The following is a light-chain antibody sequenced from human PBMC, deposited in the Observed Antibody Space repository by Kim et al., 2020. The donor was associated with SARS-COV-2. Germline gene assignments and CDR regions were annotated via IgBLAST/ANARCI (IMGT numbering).Light chain of an antibody. CDR3: QQYGSSPPVT. V-gene: IGKV3-20*01. CDR1: QSVSSSY. CDR2: GAS. Sequence: PGERATLSCRASQSVSSSYLAWYQQKPGKAPRLLIYGASSRDTGIPDRFSGSGSGTDFTLTISRLEPEDFAVYYCQQYGSSPPVTFGGGTKVDIK. J-gene: IGKJ4*01.